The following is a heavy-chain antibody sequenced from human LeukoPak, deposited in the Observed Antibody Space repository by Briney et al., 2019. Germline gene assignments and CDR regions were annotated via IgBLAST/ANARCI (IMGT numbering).Heavy chain of an antibody. Sequence: GGSLRLSCAASGFTFSSFAMTWVRQAPGKGLEWVSVVSYRIGSGTFYAASVKGRFTIERDNSKNTLYLQMNSLTGEDAAVYYCAKGLGSNGTTRAFDYWGQGTLVTVSS. CDR3: AKGLGSNGTTRAFDY. J-gene: IGHJ4*02. D-gene: IGHD1-1*01. CDR2: VSYRIGSGT. V-gene: IGHV3-23*01. CDR1: GFTFSSFA.